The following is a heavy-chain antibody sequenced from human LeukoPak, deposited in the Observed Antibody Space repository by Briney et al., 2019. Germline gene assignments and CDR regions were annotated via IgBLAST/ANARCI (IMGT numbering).Heavy chain of an antibody. D-gene: IGHD3-22*01. CDR3: AKDLLVYYYDTSGGFDY. CDR1: GYTLTELS. Sequence: ASVKVSCKVSGYTLTELSMHWVRQAPGKGLEWMGGFDPEDGETIYAQKFQGRVTMTEDTSTDTAYMELNSLRAEDTALYYCAKDLLVYYYDTSGGFDYWGQGTLVTVSS. J-gene: IGHJ4*02. CDR2: FDPEDGET. V-gene: IGHV1-24*01.